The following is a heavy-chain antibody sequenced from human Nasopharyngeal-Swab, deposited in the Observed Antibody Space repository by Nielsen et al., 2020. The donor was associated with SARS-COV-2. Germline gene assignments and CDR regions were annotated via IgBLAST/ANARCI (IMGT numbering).Heavy chain of an antibody. J-gene: IGHJ4*02. V-gene: IGHV1-8*01. CDR2: MNPNSGNT. D-gene: IGHD3-9*01. Sequence: WVRQAPGQGLEWMGWMNPNSGNTGYAQKFQGRVTMTRNTSISTAYMELSSLRSEDTAVYYCARPGRYFDWFYFDYWGQGTLVTVSS. CDR3: ARPGRYFDWFYFDY.